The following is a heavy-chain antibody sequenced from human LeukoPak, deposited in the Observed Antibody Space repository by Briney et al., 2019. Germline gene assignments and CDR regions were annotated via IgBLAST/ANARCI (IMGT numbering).Heavy chain of an antibody. CDR1: GFTFKNCA. CDR3: ARDYYDILTGYYSNGMDV. V-gene: IGHV3-53*01. Sequence: GGSLRLSCVVSGFTFKNCAMSWVRQAPGKGLEWVSVIYSGGSTYYADSVKGRFTISRDNPKNTLYLQMNSLRAEDTAVYYCARDYYDILTGYYSNGMDVWGQGTTVTVSS. J-gene: IGHJ6*02. D-gene: IGHD3-9*01. CDR2: IYSGGST.